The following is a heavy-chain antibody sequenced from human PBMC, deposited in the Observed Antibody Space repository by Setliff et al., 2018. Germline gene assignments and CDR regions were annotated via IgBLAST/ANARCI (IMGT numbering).Heavy chain of an antibody. J-gene: IGHJ4*02. CDR2: ISPVYGTA. Sequence: ASVKVSCKTSGYAFITFGMSWVRQAPGQRLEWMGWISPVYGTANYARKFQGRVTMTADTSTTTAYLELTSLRYDDTAVYYCVRGPGPSVVVAIPFDHWGQGSLVTVSS. D-gene: IGHD3-22*01. CDR1: GYAFITFG. V-gene: IGHV1-18*01. CDR3: VRGPGPSVVVAIPFDH.